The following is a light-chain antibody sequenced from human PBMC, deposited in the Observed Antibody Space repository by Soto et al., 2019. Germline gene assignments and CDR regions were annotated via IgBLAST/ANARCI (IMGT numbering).Light chain of an antibody. CDR1: QSIDSW. Sequence: DIRMTQSPSTLSASVGDRVSINCRASQSIDSWVAWYQQKPGKAPKILIYGATSLETGVPSRFSASGSGTEFTPTISSLQPDDFATYYCQHYNSYGTFGQGTKVEI. CDR2: GAT. V-gene: IGKV1-5*01. J-gene: IGKJ1*01. CDR3: QHYNSYGT.